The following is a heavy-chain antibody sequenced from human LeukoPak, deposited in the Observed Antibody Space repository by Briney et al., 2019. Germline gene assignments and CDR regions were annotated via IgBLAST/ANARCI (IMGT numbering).Heavy chain of an antibody. V-gene: IGHV4-59*01. CDR3: ARDGGDYGDYEGLDY. D-gene: IGHD4-17*01. CDR1: GGSIGSYY. J-gene: IGHJ4*02. CDR2: IYYSGST. Sequence: SETLSLTCTVSGGSIGSYYWSWIRQPPGKGLEWIGYIYYSGSTNYNPSLKSRVTISVDTSKNQFSLKLSSVTAADTAVYYCARDGGDYGDYEGLDYWGQGTLVTVSS.